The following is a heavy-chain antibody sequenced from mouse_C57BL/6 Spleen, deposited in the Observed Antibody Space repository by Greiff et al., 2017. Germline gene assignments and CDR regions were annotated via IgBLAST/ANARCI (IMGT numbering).Heavy chain of an antibody. CDR2: IYPGSGST. CDR1: GYTFTSYW. J-gene: IGHJ4*01. V-gene: IGHV1-55*01. CDR3: ARWEGLQRSMDY. Sequence: QVQLQQPGAELVKPGASVKMSCKASGYTFTSYWITWVKQRPGQGLEWIGDIYPGSGSTNSNEKFKSKATLTVDTSSSTAYMQLISLTSEDSAVYYCARWEGLQRSMDYWGQGTSVTVSS. D-gene: IGHD2-2*01.